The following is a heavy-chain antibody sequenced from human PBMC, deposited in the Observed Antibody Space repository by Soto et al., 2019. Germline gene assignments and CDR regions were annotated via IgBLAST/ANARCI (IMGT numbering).Heavy chain of an antibody. D-gene: IGHD2-8*01. CDR2: INPSAGST. V-gene: IGHV1-46*01. J-gene: IGHJ4*02. Sequence: ASVKVSCKASGYTFTSYYMHWVRQAPRQGLEWMGIINPSAGSTSYAQKFQGRVTMTRDTSTSTVYMELSSLRSEDTAVYYCARVIRGNGPDYWGQGTLVTVAS. CDR1: GYTFTSYY. CDR3: ARVIRGNGPDY.